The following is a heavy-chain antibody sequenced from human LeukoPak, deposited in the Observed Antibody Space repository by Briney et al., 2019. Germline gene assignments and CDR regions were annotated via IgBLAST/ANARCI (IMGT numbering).Heavy chain of an antibody. CDR1: GYSFTSYW. D-gene: IGHD4-11*01. CDR2: FDPSDSYT. CDR3: AGSGSVTTSDY. J-gene: IGHJ4*02. Sequence: GESVRISCKGSGYSFTSYWISWVRQMPGKGLEWMGRFDPSDSYTNYSPSFQGHVTISADKSISTAYLQWSSLKASDSAMYYCAGSGSVTTSDYWGQGTLVTVSS. V-gene: IGHV5-10-1*01.